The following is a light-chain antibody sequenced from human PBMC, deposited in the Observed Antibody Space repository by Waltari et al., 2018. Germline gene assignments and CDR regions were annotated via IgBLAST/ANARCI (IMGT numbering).Light chain of an antibody. V-gene: IGLV2-14*03. CDR2: DVS. CDR3: SSYTSSGTVI. J-gene: IGLJ2*01. Sequence: QSAMTQHASVSGSPGQSITISCTGTGSVVGSYVYVYCYQQHPGKGPKLMIFDVSNRPSWVSKRFSGSKSGNTASLTISVLQAEDEAYYYCSSYTSSGTVIFGGGTKLTVL. CDR1: GSVVGSYVY.